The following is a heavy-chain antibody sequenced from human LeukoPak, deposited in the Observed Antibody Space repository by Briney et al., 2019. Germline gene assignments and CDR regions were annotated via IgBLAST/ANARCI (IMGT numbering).Heavy chain of an antibody. Sequence: GGSLRLSCAASGFTFDDYAMHWVRQAPGKGLEWVSGITWNSGAIAYADSVRGRFTISSDNAKNTLYLQTNSLRAEDTAVYYCAREGLLWFGESTIPLNYYYYYMDVWGKGTTVTVSS. D-gene: IGHD3-10*01. CDR2: ITWNSGAI. CDR1: GFTFDDYA. V-gene: IGHV3-9*01. J-gene: IGHJ6*03. CDR3: AREGLLWFGESTIPLNYYYYYMDV.